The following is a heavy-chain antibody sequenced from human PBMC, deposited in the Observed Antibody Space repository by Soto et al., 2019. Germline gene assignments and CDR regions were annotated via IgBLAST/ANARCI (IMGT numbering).Heavy chain of an antibody. J-gene: IGHJ4*02. V-gene: IGHV3-21*01. D-gene: IGHD3-22*01. CDR2: ISSTSRYI. CDR1: GFAFGAYS. CDR3: AIPAASDSSGVSFPFDN. Sequence: EVQLVESGGGLVRPGGSLRLSCTVSGFAFGAYSMNWFRQAPGKGLEWVSSISSTSRYIYYADSVKGRFTISRDNAKNSLYLHMNTLRAEDTAVYYWAIPAASDSSGVSFPFDNWGQGTLVTVSS.